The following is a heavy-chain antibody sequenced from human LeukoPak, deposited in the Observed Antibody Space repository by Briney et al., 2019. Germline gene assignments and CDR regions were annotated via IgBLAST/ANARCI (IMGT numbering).Heavy chain of an antibody. Sequence: PGRSLRLSCAASGFTFDDYAMHWVRQAPGKGLEWVSVIYTDGTTYYADSVKGRFTISRDNSKSTLSLQMNSLRAEDTAVYYCARDYMDVWGKGTTVTVSS. CDR3: ARDYMDV. J-gene: IGHJ6*03. V-gene: IGHV3-53*01. CDR1: GFTFDDYA. CDR2: IYTDGTT.